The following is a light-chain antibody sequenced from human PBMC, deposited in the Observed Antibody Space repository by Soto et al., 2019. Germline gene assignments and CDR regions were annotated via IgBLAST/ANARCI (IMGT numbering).Light chain of an antibody. Sequence: QSALTQPASVSGSPGQSITISCTGTSSDGGGYNYVSWYQQHPGKAPKLMIYDVSNRPSGVSNRFSGSKSGNTASLTISGLQAEDEADYYCSSYTSSSTPWVFGGGTKVTVL. J-gene: IGLJ3*02. CDR1: SSDGGGYNY. CDR2: DVS. V-gene: IGLV2-14*01. CDR3: SSYTSSSTPWV.